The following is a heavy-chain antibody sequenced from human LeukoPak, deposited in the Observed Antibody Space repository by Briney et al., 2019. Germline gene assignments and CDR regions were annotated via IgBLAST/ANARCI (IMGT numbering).Heavy chain of an antibody. Sequence: ASVKVSCKASGYTFTGYYMHWVRQAPGQGLEWMGWMNPNSGGTNYAQKFQGRVTMTRDTSISTAYMELSRLRSDDTAVYYCARGRRRIMITFGGVYYFDYWGQGTLVTVSS. V-gene: IGHV1-2*02. D-gene: IGHD3-16*01. CDR1: GYTFTGYY. CDR3: ARGRRRIMITFGGVYYFDY. J-gene: IGHJ4*02. CDR2: MNPNSGGT.